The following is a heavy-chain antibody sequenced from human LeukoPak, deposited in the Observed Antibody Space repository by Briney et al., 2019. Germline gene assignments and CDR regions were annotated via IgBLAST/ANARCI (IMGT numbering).Heavy chain of an antibody. CDR1: GFTFSSYA. V-gene: IGHV3-30-3*01. D-gene: IGHD3-3*01. CDR2: ISYDGSNK. CDR3: ARSGRWSGYVSDPDNWFDP. Sequence: GRSLRLSCAASGFTFSSYAMRWVRQAPGKGLEWVAVISYDGSNKYYADSVKGRFTISRDNSKNTLYLQMNSLRAEDTAVYYCARSGRWSGYVSDPDNWFDPWGQGTLVTVSS. J-gene: IGHJ5*02.